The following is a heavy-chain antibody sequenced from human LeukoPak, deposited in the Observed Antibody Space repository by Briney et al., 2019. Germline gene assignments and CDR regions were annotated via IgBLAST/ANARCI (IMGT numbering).Heavy chain of an antibody. Sequence: GASVKVSCKASGHTITTYYVHWVRQAPGQGLEWMGIINPSAGRKSYAQKFQGRVTMTTDTSTSTVYMELSSLRSEDTAVYYCAREFRIVGAIQYDAFDIWGQGTMVTVSS. D-gene: IGHD1-26*01. J-gene: IGHJ3*02. CDR3: AREFRIVGAIQYDAFDI. V-gene: IGHV1-46*01. CDR1: GHTITTYY. CDR2: INPSAGRK.